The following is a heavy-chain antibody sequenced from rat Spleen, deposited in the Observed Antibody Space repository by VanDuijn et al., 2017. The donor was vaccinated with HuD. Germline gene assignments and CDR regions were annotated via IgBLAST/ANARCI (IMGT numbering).Heavy chain of an antibody. CDR2: ITNTGGST. J-gene: IGHJ2*01. Sequence: EVKLVESGGGLVQPGRSLKLSCAASGFSFNDYWMGWVRQAPGKGLEWVASITNTGGSTYYPDSVKGRFTISRDNAKNTLYLQMNSLRSEDTATYYCARHSLYYYSRYIHEYFDNWGQGVMVTVSS. V-gene: IGHV5-31*01. CDR3: ARHSLYYYSRYIHEYFDN. CDR1: GFSFNDYW. D-gene: IGHD1-2*01.